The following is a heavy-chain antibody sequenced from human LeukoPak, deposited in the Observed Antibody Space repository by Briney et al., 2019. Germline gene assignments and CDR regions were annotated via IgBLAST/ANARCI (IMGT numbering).Heavy chain of an antibody. V-gene: IGHV3-74*01. CDR3: AKGFSSGPWDACDI. J-gene: IGHJ3*02. Sequence: GGSLRLSCAASGFTFSSYWMHWVRQAPGKGLVWVSRINSDGSSTAYADSVKGRFTISRDNAKNTLYLQMNSLRVEDTAVYYCAKGFSSGPWDACDIWGQGTMVTVSS. CDR2: INSDGSST. D-gene: IGHD3-22*01. CDR1: GFTFSSYW.